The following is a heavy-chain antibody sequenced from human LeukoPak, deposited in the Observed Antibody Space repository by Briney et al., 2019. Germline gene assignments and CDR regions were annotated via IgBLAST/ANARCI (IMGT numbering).Heavy chain of an antibody. V-gene: IGHV4-31*03. CDR1: GGSISSGGYY. Sequence: PSETLSLTCTVSGGSISSGGYYWSWIRQHPRKGLEWIGYIYYSGSTYYNPSLKSRVTISVDTSKNQFSLKLSSVTAADTAVYYCARDSAYMYYDYWGQGTLVTVSS. J-gene: IGHJ4*02. CDR2: IYYSGST. D-gene: IGHD2-2*02. CDR3: ARDSAYMYYDY.